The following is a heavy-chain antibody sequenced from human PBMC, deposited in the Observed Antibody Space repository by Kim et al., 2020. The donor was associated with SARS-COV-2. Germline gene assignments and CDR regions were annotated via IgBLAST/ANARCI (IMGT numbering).Heavy chain of an antibody. Sequence: GGSLRLSCAASGFTFSSYGMHWVRQAPGKGLEWVAVISYDGSNKYYADSVKGRFTISRDNSKNTLYLQMNSLRTEDTAVYYCARGTLGYCSGGNCFEAFDPWGQGTLVTVSS. V-gene: IGHV3-30*03. D-gene: IGHD2-15*01. CDR1: GFTFSSYG. J-gene: IGHJ5*02. CDR3: ARGTLGYCSGGNCFEAFDP. CDR2: ISYDGSNK.